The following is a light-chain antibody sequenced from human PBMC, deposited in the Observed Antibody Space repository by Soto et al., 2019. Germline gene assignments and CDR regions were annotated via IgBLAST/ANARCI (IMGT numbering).Light chain of an antibody. V-gene: IGLV1-44*01. Sequence: QSALTQPPSSSGTPGQRVTISCSGSSSNIGSNTVTWYQQLPGTAPKVLIYSNNQRPSGVPDRFSGSNSGTSASLAISGLQSEDEADYYCAAWDDSLNAWVFGGGTKLTVL. CDR1: SSNIGSNT. J-gene: IGLJ3*02. CDR2: SNN. CDR3: AAWDDSLNAWV.